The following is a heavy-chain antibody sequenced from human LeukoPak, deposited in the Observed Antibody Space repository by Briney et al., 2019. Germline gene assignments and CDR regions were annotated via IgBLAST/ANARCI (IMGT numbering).Heavy chain of an antibody. Sequence: GGSLRLSCTASGFTFSDYYMSWIRQAPGKGLEWVSYISSSGSYTNYADSVKGRFTISRDNAKNSLYLQMNSLRAEDTAVYFCAREDCSGGYCYVDYWGQGTLVTVSS. J-gene: IGHJ4*02. CDR2: ISSSGSYT. V-gene: IGHV3-11*05. CDR1: GFTFSDYY. CDR3: AREDCSGGYCYVDY. D-gene: IGHD2-15*01.